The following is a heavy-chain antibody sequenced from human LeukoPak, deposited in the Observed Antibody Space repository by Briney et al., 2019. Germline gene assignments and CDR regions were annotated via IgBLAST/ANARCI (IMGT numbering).Heavy chain of an antibody. D-gene: IGHD1-26*01. CDR3: SRAQTEVGAKYYFDY. V-gene: IGHV3-49*04. CDR1: GFTFCDYD. CDR2: VRSKGHSSTT. J-gene: IGHJ4*02. Sequence: GGSLRLSCTASGFTFCDYDLKWGRQTQGKGLEWVGFVRSKGHSSTTEYAATVEGIFAISRDKANSIAYLQMNSLKTEDTAVYYCSRAQTEVGAKYYFDYWGQGTLVTVSS.